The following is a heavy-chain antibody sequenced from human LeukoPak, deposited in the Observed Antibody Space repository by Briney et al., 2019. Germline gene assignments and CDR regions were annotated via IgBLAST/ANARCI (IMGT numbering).Heavy chain of an antibody. J-gene: IGHJ4*02. D-gene: IGHD6-19*01. CDR1: GGSFSGYY. V-gene: IGHV4-34*01. CDR3: ARRHMRAGVDY. CDR2: INHSGST. Sequence: PSETLSLTCAVYGGSFSGYYWSWIRQPPGKGLEWIGEINHSGSTNYNPSLKSRVTISGDTSKNQFSLKLSSVTAADTAVYYCARRHMRAGVDYWGQATLVTVSS.